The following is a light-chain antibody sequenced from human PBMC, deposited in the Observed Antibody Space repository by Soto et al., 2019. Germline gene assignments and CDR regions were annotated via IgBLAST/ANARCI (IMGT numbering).Light chain of an antibody. J-gene: IGLJ1*01. CDR3: CSYAGRTTPYV. Sequence: QSALTQPASVSGCPGQSITISCTGTSSDVGSYNLVSWYQHHPGKAPKLMIYEVSERPSGVSNRFSGSKSGNTASLTISGLQAEDEADYYCCSYAGRTTPYVFGTGTKVTVL. CDR1: SSDVGSYNL. V-gene: IGLV2-23*02. CDR2: EVS.